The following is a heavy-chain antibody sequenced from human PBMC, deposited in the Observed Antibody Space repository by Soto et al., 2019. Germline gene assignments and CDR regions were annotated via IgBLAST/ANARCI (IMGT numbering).Heavy chain of an antibody. V-gene: IGHV4-34*01. D-gene: IGHD6-19*01. CDR3: ARRQWLVLDYYYYMDV. J-gene: IGHJ6*03. Sequence: PETLSLTCAVYGGSFSGYYWSWIRQPPGKGLEWIGEINHSGSTNYNPSLKSRVTISVDTSKNQFSLKLSSVTAADTAVYYCARRQWLVLDYYYYMDVWGKGTTVTVSS. CDR1: GGSFSGYY. CDR2: INHSGST.